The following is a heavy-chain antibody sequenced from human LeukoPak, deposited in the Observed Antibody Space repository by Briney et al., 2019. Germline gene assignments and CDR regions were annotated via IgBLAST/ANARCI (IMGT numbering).Heavy chain of an antibody. CDR1: GYTFTGYY. Sequence: AASVKVSCKASGYTFTGYYMHWVRQAPGQGLEWMGWIHPNSGGTNYAQKFQGRVTMTRDTSISTAYMELSRLRSDDTAVYYCARSLRRITEVREVPNWFDPWGQGTLVTVSS. J-gene: IGHJ5*02. V-gene: IGHV1-2*02. CDR2: IHPNSGGT. CDR3: ARSLRRITEVREVPNWFDP. D-gene: IGHD3-10*01.